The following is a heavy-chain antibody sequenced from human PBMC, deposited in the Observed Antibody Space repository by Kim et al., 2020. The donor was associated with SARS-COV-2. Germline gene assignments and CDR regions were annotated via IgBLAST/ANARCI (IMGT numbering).Heavy chain of an antibody. Sequence: SETLSLTCTVSGGSVSSGSYYWSWIRQPPGKGLEWIGYIYYSVSTNYNPSLKSRVTISVDTSKNQFSLKLSSVTAADTAEYYCARVGIAAAAADPEWFDPWGAGTLVTVSS. D-gene: IGHD6-13*01. CDR1: GGSVSSGSYY. V-gene: IGHV4-61*01. J-gene: IGHJ5*02. CDR2: IYYSVST. CDR3: ARVGIAAAAADPEWFDP.